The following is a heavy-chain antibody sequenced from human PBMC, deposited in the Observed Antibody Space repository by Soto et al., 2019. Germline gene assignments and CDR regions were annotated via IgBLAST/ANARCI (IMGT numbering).Heavy chain of an antibody. CDR3: ARLPSRHLVDY. Sequence: LSLTCTVSGSSSNSNGYYWGWIRQPPGKGLEWIGIMFYCVSTYYNPSLKSRVTVSVDTSKNQFSLNLRSVTAADTAVYYCARLPSRHLVDYWGQGTLVTVSS. CDR1: GSSSNSNGYY. D-gene: IGHD3-3*02. CDR2: MFYCVST. V-gene: IGHV4-39*01. J-gene: IGHJ4*02.